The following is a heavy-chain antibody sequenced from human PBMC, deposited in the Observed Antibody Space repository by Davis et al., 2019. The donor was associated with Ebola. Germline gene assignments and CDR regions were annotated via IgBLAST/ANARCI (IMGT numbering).Heavy chain of an antibody. D-gene: IGHD3-3*01. CDR2: ISRSSSDI. V-gene: IGHV3-48*02. Sequence: GESLKISCAASGFTFSSYSMNWVRQAPGKGLEWVSYISRSSSDIYYADSVKGRFSISRDNLNNFLYLQMNSLRHEDTAVYYCAGLSEGAFDIWGPGTKVTVSS. CDR1: GFTFSSYS. J-gene: IGHJ3*02. CDR3: AGLSEGAFDI.